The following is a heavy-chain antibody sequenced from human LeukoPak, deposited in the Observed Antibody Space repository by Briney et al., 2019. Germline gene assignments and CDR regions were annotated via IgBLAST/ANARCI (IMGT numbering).Heavy chain of an antibody. CDR3: AKESGSGSYYYFDF. CDR2: ISSISSSYI. Sequence: GGSLRLSCAASGFTFSSYAMLWVRQAQGKGLEWVSSISSISSSYIYYADSVKGRFTISRDNPKNFLYLDMHSLRSEDTALYYCAKESGSGSYYYFDFWGLGTLVTVSS. J-gene: IGHJ4*02. V-gene: IGHV3-21*04. CDR1: GFTFSSYA. D-gene: IGHD3-10*01.